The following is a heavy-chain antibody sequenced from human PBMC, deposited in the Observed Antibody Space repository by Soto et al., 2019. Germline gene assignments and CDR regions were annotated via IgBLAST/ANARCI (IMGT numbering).Heavy chain of an antibody. CDR3: ARDPKTSGGQHWAFNYFDS. Sequence: GGSLRLSCAASGFSFSISPMHWVRQAPGKGPEWVALISYDGTNKFYADSVKGRFTISRDNSKSTLYLQVDSLRPEDAAVYYCARDPKTSGGQHWAFNYFDSWGQGTLVTVSS. CDR2: ISYDGTNK. J-gene: IGHJ4*02. V-gene: IGHV3-30-3*01. CDR1: GFSFSISP. D-gene: IGHD7-27*01.